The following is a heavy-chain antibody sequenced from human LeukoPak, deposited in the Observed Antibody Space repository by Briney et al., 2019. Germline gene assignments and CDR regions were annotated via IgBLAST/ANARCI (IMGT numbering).Heavy chain of an antibody. CDR3: VRDQEDSNAFEM. D-gene: IGHD2-15*01. CDR1: GGSISNYY. Sequence: SETLSLTCTASGGSISNYYWSWIRQPPGKGLEYIGYIYYTGSTNYNPSLASRVTISVDTSKNQFSLQLNSVTAADTAVYYCVRDQEDSNAFEMWGRGTMVTVSS. CDR2: IYYTGST. J-gene: IGHJ3*02. V-gene: IGHV4-59*01.